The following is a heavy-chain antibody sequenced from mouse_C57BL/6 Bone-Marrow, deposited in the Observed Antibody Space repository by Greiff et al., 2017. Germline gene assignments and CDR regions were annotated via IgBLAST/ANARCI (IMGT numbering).Heavy chain of an antibody. CDR3: ARPYYSNYWYFDV. J-gene: IGHJ1*03. D-gene: IGHD2-5*01. V-gene: IGHV1-55*01. CDR2: IYPGSGST. CDR1: GYTFTSYW. Sequence: QVQLQQSVAELVKPGASVKMSCKASGYTFTSYWITWVKQRPGQGLEWIGDIYPGSGSTNYNEKFKSKATLTVDTSSSTAYMQLSSLTSEDSAVYSIARPYYSNYWYFDVWGTGTTVTVSS.